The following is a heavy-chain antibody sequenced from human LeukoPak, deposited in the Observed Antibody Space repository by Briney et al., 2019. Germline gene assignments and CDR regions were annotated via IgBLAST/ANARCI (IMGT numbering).Heavy chain of an antibody. Sequence: PGGSLRLSCAASGFTFTSYGISWVRQAPGQGLEWMGWISAYNGNTNYAQKLQGRVTTTTDTSTSNAYMELRSLRSDDTAVYYCARALGYSSGWYWASLGYYYYMDVWGKGTTVTISS. J-gene: IGHJ6*03. CDR2: ISAYNGNT. CDR1: GFTFTSYG. D-gene: IGHD6-19*01. CDR3: ARALGYSSGWYWASLGYYYYMDV. V-gene: IGHV1-18*01.